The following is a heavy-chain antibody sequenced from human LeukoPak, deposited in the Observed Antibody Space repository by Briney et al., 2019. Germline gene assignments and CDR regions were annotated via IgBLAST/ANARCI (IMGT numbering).Heavy chain of an antibody. CDR2: TFYRSKWYD. J-gene: IGHJ4*02. CDR1: GDSVSSNSAA. V-gene: IGHV6-1*01. Sequence: SQTLSLTCAISGDSVSSNSAAWNWIRRSPSRGLEWLGRTFYRSKWYDDYAVSVKSRITIDPDTSKNQFSLQLNSVTPEDTAVYYCARAPAGSSWPANFDYWGQGTLVTVSS. D-gene: IGHD6-13*01. CDR3: ARAPAGSSWPANFDY.